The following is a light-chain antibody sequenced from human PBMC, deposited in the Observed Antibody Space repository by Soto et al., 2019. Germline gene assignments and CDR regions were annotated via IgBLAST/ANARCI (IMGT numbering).Light chain of an antibody. CDR1: QSVRSTF. Sequence: EIVLTQSPGTLSLTPGERATLSCRASQSVRSTFLAWYQQKPGQAPKVLIYGASTRATGIPDRFNGSGSGTDFTLTISRLEPEDFAMYYCQQYESSRTFGQGTKVEMK. J-gene: IGKJ1*01. CDR3: QQYESSRT. V-gene: IGKV3-20*01. CDR2: GAS.